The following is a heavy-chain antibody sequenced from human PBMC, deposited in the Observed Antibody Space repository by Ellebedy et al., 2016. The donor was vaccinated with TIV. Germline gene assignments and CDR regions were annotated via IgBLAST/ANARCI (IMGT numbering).Heavy chain of an antibody. CDR2: ISSSGSTI. D-gene: IGHD3-3*01. J-gene: IGHJ5*02. CDR3: VGFGVFNL. V-gene: IGHV3-11*04. CDR1: GFTFSDYY. Sequence: GESLKISCAAPGFTFSDYYMSWIRQAPGKGLEWVSYISSSGSTIYYADSVKGRFTISRENAKNALFLQMDGLRVDDSAVYYCVGFGVFNLWGQGAPVTVSS.